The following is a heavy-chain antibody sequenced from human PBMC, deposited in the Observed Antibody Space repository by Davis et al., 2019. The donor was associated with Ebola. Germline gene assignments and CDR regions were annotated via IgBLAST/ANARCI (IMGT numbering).Heavy chain of an antibody. CDR2: IHYTGGT. CDR1: GGSISSYY. Sequence: MPSETLSLTCTVSGGSISSYYWSCIRQPPGQGLEWIGYIHYTGGTYFNPSLESRVIISVDTSKDQFSLKLISVTAADTAVYYCARGGYSYGFHWFDPWGQGTLVTVSS. J-gene: IGHJ5*02. CDR3: ARGGYSYGFHWFDP. V-gene: IGHV4-59*08. D-gene: IGHD5-18*01.